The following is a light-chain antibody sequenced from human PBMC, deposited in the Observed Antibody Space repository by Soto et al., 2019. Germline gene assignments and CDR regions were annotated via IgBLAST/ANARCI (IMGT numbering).Light chain of an antibody. V-gene: IGKV1-5*01. CDR2: DAS. Sequence: DIQVTQSPPTLSASVGDRVTITCRASQTISTWMAWYQQKPGKAPKLLVYDASTLQSGVASRFSGSGSGTEFTLIISGLQPDDSATYYCQQIHSTSSYTFGQGTRVDIK. CDR3: QQIHSTSSYT. J-gene: IGKJ2*01. CDR1: QTISTW.